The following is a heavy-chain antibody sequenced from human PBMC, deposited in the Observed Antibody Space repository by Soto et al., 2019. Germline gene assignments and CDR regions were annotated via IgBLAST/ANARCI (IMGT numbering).Heavy chain of an antibody. CDR1: GFTFSSYA. D-gene: IGHD6-19*01. Sequence: PWGSLRLSCAASGFTFSSYAMRWVRQAPGKGLEWVSAISGSGANTYYADSVKGRFTISRDNSKNTLFLQLNSLRAEDTAAYYWAKCAVRGWDPDHRGHGTLVTVSS. CDR3: AKCAVRGWDPDH. CDR2: ISGSGANT. J-gene: IGHJ4*01. V-gene: IGHV3-23*01.